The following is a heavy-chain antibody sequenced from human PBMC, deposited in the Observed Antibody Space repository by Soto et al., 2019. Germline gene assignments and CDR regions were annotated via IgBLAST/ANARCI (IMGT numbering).Heavy chain of an antibody. CDR1: GFTFSSYS. V-gene: IGHV3-21*01. J-gene: IGHJ6*02. D-gene: IGHD2-2*02. CDR2: ISSSSSCI. Sequence: GGSLRLSCAASGFTFSSYSMNWVRQAPGKGLEWVSSISSSSSCIYYADSVKGRFTISRDNAKNSLYLQMNSLRAEDTAVYYCAREREPDIVVVPAGIHPYYYGMDVWGQGTTVTVSS. CDR3: AREREPDIVVVPAGIHPYYYGMDV.